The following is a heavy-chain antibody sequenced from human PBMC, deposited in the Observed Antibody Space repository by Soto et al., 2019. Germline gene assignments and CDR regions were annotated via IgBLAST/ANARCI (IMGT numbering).Heavy chain of an antibody. CDR1: GGSISSYY. CDR2: IYYSGST. Sequence: SETLSLTCTVSGGSISSYYWSWIRQPPGKGLEWIGYIYYSGSTNYNPSLKSRVTISVDTSKNQFSLKLSSVTAADTAVYYCARVESIAALRAFDIWGQGTMVTVSS. V-gene: IGHV4-59*01. CDR3: ARVESIAALRAFDI. D-gene: IGHD6-6*01. J-gene: IGHJ3*02.